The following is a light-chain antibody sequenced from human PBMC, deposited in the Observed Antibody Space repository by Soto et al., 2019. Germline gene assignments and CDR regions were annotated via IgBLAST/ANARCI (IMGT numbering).Light chain of an antibody. CDR2: DDS. V-gene: IGLV3-21*02. CDR3: QLWDNSSDHPI. J-gene: IGLJ2*01. Sequence: SYVLTQPPSVSVAPGQTARITCGGNNIRSKSVNWYQQKPGQAPVLVVYDDSDRPSGIPARFSGSNSGNMATLTISWVEAGDEADYYCQLWDNSSDHPIFGVWTKLTVL. CDR1: NIRSKS.